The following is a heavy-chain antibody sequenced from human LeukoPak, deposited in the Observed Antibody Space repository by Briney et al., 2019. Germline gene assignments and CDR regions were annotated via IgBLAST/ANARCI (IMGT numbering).Heavy chain of an antibody. V-gene: IGHV5-10-1*01. CDR1: GYSFTSYW. CDR2: IDPSDSYT. Sequence: GESLKISCKGSGYSFTSYWISWVRQMPGKGLEWMGRIDPSDSYTNYSPSFQGHVTISADKSINTAYLQWSSLKASDTAMYYCARLRWPRGGRSSFDYWGQGALVTVSS. J-gene: IGHJ4*02. CDR3: ARLRWPRGGRSSFDY. D-gene: IGHD3-10*01.